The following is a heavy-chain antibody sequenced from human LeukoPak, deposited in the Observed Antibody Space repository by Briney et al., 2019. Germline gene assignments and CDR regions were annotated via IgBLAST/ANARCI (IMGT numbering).Heavy chain of an antibody. CDR1: GFTFSAYS. Sequence: GGSLRLSCAASGFTFSAYSMNWVRQAPGKGLEWVSHISASGKTIYYADSVKGRFSISRDNAKSSLYLQMNSLRDEDTAVYYCVRGDGWFGELLNFDFWGQGTLVTVSS. CDR2: ISASGKTI. CDR3: VRGDGWFGELLNFDF. J-gene: IGHJ4*02. D-gene: IGHD3-10*01. V-gene: IGHV3-48*02.